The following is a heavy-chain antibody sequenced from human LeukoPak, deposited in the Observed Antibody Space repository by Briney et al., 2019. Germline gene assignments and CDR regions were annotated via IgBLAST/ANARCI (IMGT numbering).Heavy chain of an antibody. CDR1: GYTFTSYG. CDR3: ARVYSSGWYAEDY. V-gene: IGHV1-18*01. Sequence: ASVTVSFKASGYTFTSYGISWVRQAPGQGLEWMGWISAYNGNANYAQKLQGRVTMTTDTSTSTAYMELRSLRSDDTAVYYCARVYSSGWYAEDYWGQGTLVTVSS. CDR2: ISAYNGNA. J-gene: IGHJ4*02. D-gene: IGHD6-19*01.